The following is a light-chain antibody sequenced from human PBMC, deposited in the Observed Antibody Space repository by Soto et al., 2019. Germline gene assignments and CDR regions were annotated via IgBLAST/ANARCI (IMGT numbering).Light chain of an antibody. V-gene: IGKV1-39*01. CDR1: QSISSY. CDR2: AAS. Sequence: DIQMAQSPSSLSASVGDRVTITRLASQSISSYVNWYQQKPGKAAKLRSYAASRLQSGVPSRFSGSGSGTDFTLTISSLQPEDFATYYFQQSYSTPRTFGQGTRLEIK. CDR3: QQSYSTPRT. J-gene: IGKJ5*01.